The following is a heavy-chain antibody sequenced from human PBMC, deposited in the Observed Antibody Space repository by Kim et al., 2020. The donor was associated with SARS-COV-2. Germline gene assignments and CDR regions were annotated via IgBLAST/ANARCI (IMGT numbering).Heavy chain of an antibody. D-gene: IGHD4-17*01. CDR2: IYYSGST. J-gene: IGHJ4*02. V-gene: IGHV4-39*01. CDR1: GGSISSSSYY. Sequence: SETLSLTCTVSGGSISSSSYYWGWIRQPPGKGLEWIGSIYYSGSTYYNPSLKSRVTISVDTSKNQFSLKLSSVTAADTAVYYCARHIDYCYLDYWGQGT. CDR3: ARHIDYCYLDY.